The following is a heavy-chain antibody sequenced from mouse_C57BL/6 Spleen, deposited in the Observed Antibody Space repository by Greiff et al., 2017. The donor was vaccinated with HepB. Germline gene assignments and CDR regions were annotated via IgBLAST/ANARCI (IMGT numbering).Heavy chain of an antibody. CDR1: GYTFTSYW. CDR2: IDPSDSET. Sequence: VQLQQPGAELVRPGSSVKLSCKASGYTFTSYWMHWVKQRPIQGLEWIGNIDPSDSETHYNQKFKDKATLTVDKSSSTAYMQLSSLTSEDSAVYYCARWDYGSSYTTYFDVWGTGTTVTVSS. CDR3: ARWDYGSSYTTYFDV. V-gene: IGHV1-52*01. J-gene: IGHJ1*03. D-gene: IGHD1-1*01.